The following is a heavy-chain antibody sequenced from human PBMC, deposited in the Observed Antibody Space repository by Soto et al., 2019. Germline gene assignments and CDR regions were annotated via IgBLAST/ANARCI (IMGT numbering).Heavy chain of an antibody. CDR1: GGSISSNY. D-gene: IGHD3-9*01. CDR3: ARESQLRYFDWSTFDY. CDR2: VYNSGST. Sequence: SETLSLTCTVSGGSISSNYWTWIRQPPGKGLEWIGYVYNSGSTNYNPSLKSRVTISEDTSKNQFSLKLSSVTAADTAVYYCARESQLRYFDWSTFDYWGQGTLVTVSS. V-gene: IGHV4-59*01. J-gene: IGHJ4*02.